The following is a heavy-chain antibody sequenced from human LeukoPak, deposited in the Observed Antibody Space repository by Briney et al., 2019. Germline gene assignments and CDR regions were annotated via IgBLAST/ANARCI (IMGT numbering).Heavy chain of an antibody. V-gene: IGHV1-8*01. Sequence: ASVKVSCKASGYTFTSYDINWVRQAPGQGLEWMASMNPNNGNTAYARKFQGRVTMTRDTSIGTAYMELNRLTSDDTAVYYCATSAGDYRAGHYYYMGVWGKGTSVTVSS. D-gene: IGHD4-11*01. CDR2: MNPNNGNT. CDR3: ATSAGDYRAGHYYYMGV. J-gene: IGHJ6*03. CDR1: GYTFTSYD.